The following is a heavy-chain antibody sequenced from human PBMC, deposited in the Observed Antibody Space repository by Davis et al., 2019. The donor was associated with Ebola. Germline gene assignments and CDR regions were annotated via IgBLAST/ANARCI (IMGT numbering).Heavy chain of an antibody. CDR1: GFTFSTYG. Sequence: GGSLRLSFAVSGFTFSTYGMYGVRQARGKGLEWVAFIRFDGSRQFYEDSVKGRFNISRDDSKDTVYLEMNSLRPDDTAVYYCGRDQPDFFDSDGYYYVFDIWGQGTTVIVSS. CDR2: IRFDGSRQ. J-gene: IGHJ3*02. D-gene: IGHD3-22*01. CDR3: GRDQPDFFDSDGYYYVFDI. V-gene: IGHV3-30*02.